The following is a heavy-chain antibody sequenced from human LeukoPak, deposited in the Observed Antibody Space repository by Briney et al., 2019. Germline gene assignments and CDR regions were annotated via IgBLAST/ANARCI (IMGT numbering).Heavy chain of an antibody. CDR3: ASTPSILGYCSGGSCYPTRY. J-gene: IGHJ4*02. CDR2: INHSGST. CDR1: GGSFSGYY. D-gene: IGHD2-15*01. V-gene: IGHV4-34*01. Sequence: SSETLSLTCAVYGGSFSGYYWSWIRQPPGKGLEWIGEINHSGSTNYNPSLKSRVTISVDTSKNQFSLKLSSVTAADTAVYYCASTPSILGYCSGGSCYPTRYWGQGTLVTVSS.